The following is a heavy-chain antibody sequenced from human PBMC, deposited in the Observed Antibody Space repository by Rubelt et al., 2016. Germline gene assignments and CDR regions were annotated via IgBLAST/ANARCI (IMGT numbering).Heavy chain of an antibody. D-gene: IGHD6-13*01. CDR2: ISGSGGTT. Sequence: TSYAMSWVRQAPGKGLEWVSGISGSGGTTYYADSVKGRFTISRDNSKNTLYLEMNSLRAEDTAVYYCARVGDSSSWYLRFYGMDVWGQGTTVTVSS. J-gene: IGHJ6*02. V-gene: IGHV3-23*01. CDR3: ARVGDSSSWYLRFYGMDV. CDR1: TSYA.